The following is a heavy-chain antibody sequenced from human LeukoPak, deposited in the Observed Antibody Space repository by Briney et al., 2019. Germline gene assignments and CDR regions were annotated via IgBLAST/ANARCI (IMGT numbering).Heavy chain of an antibody. CDR2: INVGNGDT. Sequence: ASVKVCCKASGYTFTSYVMHWVRQAPRQRLEWMGWINVGNGDTKYSQKFQGRVIITRDTSATTAYMELSSLRSEDTAVYYCARDFIAAAGREGDAFDIWGQGTMVTVSS. CDR3: ARDFIAAAGREGDAFDI. CDR1: GYTFTSYV. V-gene: IGHV1-3*01. D-gene: IGHD6-13*01. J-gene: IGHJ3*02.